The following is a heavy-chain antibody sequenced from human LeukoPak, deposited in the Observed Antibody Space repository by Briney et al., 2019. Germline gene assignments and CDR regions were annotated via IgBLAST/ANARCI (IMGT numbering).Heavy chain of an antibody. J-gene: IGHJ5*02. CDR2: IIGSGTYT. CDR1: GFTFSDSS. D-gene: IGHD2-2*01. Sequence: AGGSLRLSCAASGFTFSDSSMSWIRQAPGKGLEWSSYIIGSGTYTNYADSVRGRFTISRDNAKNSLYLQMNSLRAEDTAFYYCARDCSSTSCSYWFDPWGQGTLVTVSS. CDR3: ARDCSSTSCSYWFDP. V-gene: IGHV3-11*05.